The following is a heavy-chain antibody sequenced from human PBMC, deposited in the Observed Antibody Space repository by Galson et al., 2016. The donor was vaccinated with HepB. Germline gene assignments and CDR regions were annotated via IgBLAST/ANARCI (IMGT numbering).Heavy chain of an antibody. J-gene: IGHJ6*02. Sequence: SLRLSCAASGFSSSSYRMSWVRQPPGKGLEWVAMINKDGSENYYVDSVKGRFTISRDNAKNSLFLQMNGLRAEDTALYYCARVGPPPEGYPSHWGGMDVCGQGTTVTVSS. CDR2: INKDGSEN. D-gene: IGHD3-16*01. CDR3: ARVGPPPEGYPSHWGGMDV. CDR1: GFSSSSYR. V-gene: IGHV3-7*03.